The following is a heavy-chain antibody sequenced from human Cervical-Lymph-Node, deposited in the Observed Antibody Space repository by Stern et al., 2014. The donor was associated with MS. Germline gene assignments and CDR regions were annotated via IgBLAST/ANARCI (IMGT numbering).Heavy chain of an antibody. CDR3: AKGDSSSPLEY. J-gene: IGHJ4*02. CDR2: IWYDGSNK. Sequence: QVQLVESGGGVVQPGRSLRISCAASGFTFSSYGIHWVRQTPGQGLEWVAVIWYDGSNKYYADSVKGRFTISRDNSENTVYLQMNSLRPEDTAVYYCAKGDSSSPLEYWGQGTLVTVSS. D-gene: IGHD6-6*01. CDR1: GFTFSSYG. V-gene: IGHV3-33*06.